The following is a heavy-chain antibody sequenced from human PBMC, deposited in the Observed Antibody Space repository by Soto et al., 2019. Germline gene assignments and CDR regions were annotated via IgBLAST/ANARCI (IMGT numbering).Heavy chain of an antibody. CDR2: INPRGGST. D-gene: IGHD4-17*01. J-gene: IGHJ4*02. CDR3: ARTDDYAFDY. CDR1: GYTFTSYY. V-gene: IGHV1-46*01. Sequence: ASVKVSGKTSGYTFTSYYIHWVRQAPGQGLEWMGTINPRGGSTNYAQKLQGRVTVTRDTSTSTVYMELSSLRSEDTAVYYCARTDDYAFDYWGQGTLVTVSS.